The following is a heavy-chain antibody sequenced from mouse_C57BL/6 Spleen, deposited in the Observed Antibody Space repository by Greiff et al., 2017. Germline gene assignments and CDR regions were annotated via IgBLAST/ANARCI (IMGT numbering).Heavy chain of an antibody. CDR2: IYPGDGDT. J-gene: IGHJ1*03. D-gene: IGHD1-1*01. Sequence: VQLQQSGPELVKPGASVKISCKASGYAFSSSWMNWVKQRPGKGLEWIGRIYPGDGDTNYNGKFKGKATLTADKSSSTAYMQLSSLTSEDSAVYFCARSAITTVHWYFDVWGTGTTVTVSS. V-gene: IGHV1-82*01. CDR3: ARSAITTVHWYFDV. CDR1: GYAFSSSW.